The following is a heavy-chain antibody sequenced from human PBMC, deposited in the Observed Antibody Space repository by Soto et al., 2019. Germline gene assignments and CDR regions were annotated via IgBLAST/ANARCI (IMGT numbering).Heavy chain of an antibody. J-gene: IGHJ5*02. Sequence: GGSLRLSCAASGFTFSSYAMSWVRQAPGKGLEWVSVISGGGGGTYYADSVKGRFTFSRDNSKNTLYLQMNSLRAEDTAVYYCAKDLWIPNPGRFDPWGQGTLVTVSS. V-gene: IGHV3-23*01. CDR1: GFTFSSYA. CDR2: ISGGGGGT. D-gene: IGHD5-12*01. CDR3: AKDLWIPNPGRFDP.